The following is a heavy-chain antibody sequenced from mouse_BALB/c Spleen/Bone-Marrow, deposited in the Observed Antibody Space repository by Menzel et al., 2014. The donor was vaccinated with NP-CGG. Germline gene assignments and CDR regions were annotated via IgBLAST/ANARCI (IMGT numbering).Heavy chain of an antibody. CDR2: IWGDGST. Sequence: VQRVESGPGLVAPSQSLSITCTVSGFSLTGYGVSWVRQPPGKGLEWPGMIWGDGSTDYNSALKSRLSISKDNSKSQVFLKVNSLQTEDTARYYCARDSFLITRALDYWGQGTSVTVSS. D-gene: IGHD2-4*01. V-gene: IGHV2-6-7*01. CDR1: GFSLTGYG. J-gene: IGHJ4*01. CDR3: ARDSFLITRALDY.